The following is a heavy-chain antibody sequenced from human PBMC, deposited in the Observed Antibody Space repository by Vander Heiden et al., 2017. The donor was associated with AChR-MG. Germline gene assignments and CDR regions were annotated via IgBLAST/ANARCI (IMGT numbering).Heavy chain of an antibody. V-gene: IGHV4-59*01. CDR1: GGSISSFY. Sequence: QVQLHASGPGLVKPSETLSLTCTVSGGSISSFYWSWIRQPPGKGLEWIGYIRYSGSTNYNPSLKSRITILIDTSKNQFSLNLRSVTAADTAVYYCARDIRIGPPHSRGWFDTWGQGTLVAVSS. CDR3: ARDIRIGPPHSRGWFDT. D-gene: IGHD2-2*02. CDR2: IRYSGST. J-gene: IGHJ5*02.